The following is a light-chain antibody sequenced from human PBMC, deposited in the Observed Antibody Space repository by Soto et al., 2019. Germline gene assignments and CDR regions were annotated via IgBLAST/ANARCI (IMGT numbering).Light chain of an antibody. CDR1: QGISSY. CDR3: QQYYSYPPT. Sequence: AIRMTQSPSSFSASTGDRVTITCRASQGISSYLAWYQQKPGKDPKLLIYAASTLQSGVPSRISGSGSGTGFTLTISCLQSEDFATYSCQQYYSYPPTFGQGTKVEIK. J-gene: IGKJ1*01. CDR2: AAS. V-gene: IGKV1-8*01.